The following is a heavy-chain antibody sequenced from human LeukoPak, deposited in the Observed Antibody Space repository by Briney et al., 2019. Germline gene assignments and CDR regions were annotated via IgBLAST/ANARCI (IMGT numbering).Heavy chain of an antibody. CDR1: GGSLSGYY. CDR3: TQRQGPMSGSYDYFDP. D-gene: IGHD1-26*01. J-gene: IGHJ5*02. V-gene: IGHV4-4*09. Sequence: SETLSLTCTVSGGSLSGYYWSWIRQPPGHGLEWIAYIHSGGYTNYNPSLRSRVTISVDTSKNQFSLEVSSLTAADTAIYYCTQRQGPMSGSYDYFDPWGQGILVAVSS. CDR2: IHSGGYT.